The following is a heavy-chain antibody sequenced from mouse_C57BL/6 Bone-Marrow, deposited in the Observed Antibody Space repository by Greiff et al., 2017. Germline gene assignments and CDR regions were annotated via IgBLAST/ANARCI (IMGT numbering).Heavy chain of an antibody. V-gene: IGHV14-4*01. CDR1: GFNIKDDY. Sequence: EVQLMESGAELVRPGASVKLSCTASGFNIKDDYMHWVKQRPEQGLEWIGWIDPENGDTEYASKFQGKATITADTSSNTAYLQLSSLTSEDTAVYYCTSLTGPLDYWGQGTTLTVSS. CDR2: IDPENGDT. J-gene: IGHJ2*01. D-gene: IGHD4-1*01. CDR3: TSLTGPLDY.